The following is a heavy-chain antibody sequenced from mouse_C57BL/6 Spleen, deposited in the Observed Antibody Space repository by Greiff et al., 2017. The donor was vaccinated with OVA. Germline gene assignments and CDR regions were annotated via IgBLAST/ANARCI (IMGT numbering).Heavy chain of an antibody. D-gene: IGHD1-1*01. V-gene: IGHV1-55*01. CDR2: IYPGSGST. CDR3: ARRGYGSSWFAY. J-gene: IGHJ3*01. Sequence: VQGVESGAELVKPGASVKMSCKASGYTFTSYWITWVKQRPGQGLEWIGDIYPGSGSTNYNEKFKSKATLTVDTSSSTAYMQLSSLTSEDSAVYYCARRGYGSSWFAYWGQGTLVTVSA. CDR1: GYTFTSYW.